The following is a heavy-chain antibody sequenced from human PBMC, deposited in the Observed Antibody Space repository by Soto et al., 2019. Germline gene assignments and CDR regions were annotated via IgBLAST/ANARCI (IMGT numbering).Heavy chain of an antibody. CDR1: GGSISSYY. V-gene: IGHV4-59*01. CDR2: IYYSGIT. CDR3: ASGWGDCYYDY. J-gene: IGHJ4*01. D-gene: IGHD1-26*01. Sequence: SETLAITFTVSGGSISSYYWSWVRQPPRKVLEWIGFIYYSGITTYNPALKSRVTISVDTSKTKFSLKLSSVTATDTAVYYCASGWGDCYYDYWADGIPDTDSS.